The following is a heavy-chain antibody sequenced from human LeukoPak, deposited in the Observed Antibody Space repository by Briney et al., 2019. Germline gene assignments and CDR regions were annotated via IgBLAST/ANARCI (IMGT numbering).Heavy chain of an antibody. CDR3: ATTSSLGSMYYYDSSPYGAFDI. CDR1: GYTLTDYY. CDR2: MNPNSGDT. J-gene: IGHJ3*02. Sequence: GASVKVSCKASGYTLTDYYIHWVRQAPGQGLEWMGWMNPNSGDTNSAQSFQGRVTMTRETSISTAYMELSSLRSEDTAVYYCATTSSLGSMYYYDSSPYGAFDIWGQGTMVTVSS. D-gene: IGHD3-22*01. V-gene: IGHV1-2*02.